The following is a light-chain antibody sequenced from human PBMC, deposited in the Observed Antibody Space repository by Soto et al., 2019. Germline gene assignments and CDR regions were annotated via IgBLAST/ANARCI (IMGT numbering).Light chain of an antibody. V-gene: IGLV2-14*03. Sequence: QSALTQPASVSGSPGQSITISCTGTSSDIGGYNYVSWYQQHPGKGPKLMIYDVSSRPSGVSRRFSGYKSGDTASLTISGLQDEDAADYYCSSYTSSSTVVFGGGTKVTVL. CDR3: SSYTSSSTVV. J-gene: IGLJ2*01. CDR2: DVS. CDR1: SSDIGGYNY.